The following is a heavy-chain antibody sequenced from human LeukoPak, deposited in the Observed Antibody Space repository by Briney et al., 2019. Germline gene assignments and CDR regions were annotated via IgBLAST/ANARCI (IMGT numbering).Heavy chain of an antibody. CDR2: IHASGTT. J-gene: IGHJ4*02. V-gene: IGHV4-4*09. CDR1: GGSISSDC. Sequence: SETLSLTCTVSGGSISSDCWSWIRQPPGRGLEWIGCIHASGTTNYNPSLKGRLTLSVDTSNNRFSLTVTSVTAADTAAYFCGGRGFWGQGTLVTVSS. D-gene: IGHD3-10*01. CDR3: GGRGF.